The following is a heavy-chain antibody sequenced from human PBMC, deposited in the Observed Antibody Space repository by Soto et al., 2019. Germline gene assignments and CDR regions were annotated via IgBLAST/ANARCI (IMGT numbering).Heavy chain of an antibody. CDR3: VRDPPGSGRYLYNDLDV. Sequence: EVQLVESGGGLVQPGGSLRLSCVASGFAFNDYWMHWVRQAPGKGLMWVSLINKGGSSTTYADSVKGRFTISRDNARNRLYLQMNNLRDDDTAVYFCVRDPPGSGRYLYNDLDVWGQGTTVTVSS. J-gene: IGHJ6*02. CDR2: INKGGSST. V-gene: IGHV3-74*01. D-gene: IGHD3-10*01. CDR1: GFAFNDYW.